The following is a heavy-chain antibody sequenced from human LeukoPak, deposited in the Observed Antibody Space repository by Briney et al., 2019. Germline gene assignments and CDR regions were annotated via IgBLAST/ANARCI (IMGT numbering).Heavy chain of an antibody. CDR3: AKTRAHNLDV. CDR1: GHRFDTFG. J-gene: IGHJ6*02. CDR2: VSGHDGST. Sequence: ASVKVSFKASGHRFDTFGISWVRQAPGQGLEWMGWVSGHDGSTQYTQKFQERVTMTTEKSRSTAYLELRALRSDDTAVYYCAKTRAHNLDVWGQGTTVIVSS. D-gene: IGHD5-24*01. V-gene: IGHV1-18*01.